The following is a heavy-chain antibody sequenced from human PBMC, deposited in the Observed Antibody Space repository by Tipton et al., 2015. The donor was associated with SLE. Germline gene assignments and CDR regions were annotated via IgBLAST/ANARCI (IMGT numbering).Heavy chain of an antibody. V-gene: IGHV4-59*01. CDR3: ARGSLETRPLDY. CDR1: GGSFANYQ. D-gene: IGHD4-23*01. Sequence: TLSLTCTASGGSFANYQWNWIRQSPERGLEWLGYVYDRGTTNYDPSVMSRIIISFDTSKSQVSLKLFSVTPADTAVYYCARGSLETRPLDYWGQGTLVTVSS. CDR2: VYDRGTT. J-gene: IGHJ4*02.